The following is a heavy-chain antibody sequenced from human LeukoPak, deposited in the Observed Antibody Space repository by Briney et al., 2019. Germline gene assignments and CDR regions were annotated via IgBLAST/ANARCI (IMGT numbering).Heavy chain of an antibody. CDR2: ITPFNGNT. Sequence: ASVKVSCKASGYTFTYRYLHWVRQAPGQALEWMGWITPFNGNTNYAQKFQDRVTITRDRSMSTAYMELSSLRSEDTAVYYCARAVVRGVKAGHGYWGQGTLVTVSS. D-gene: IGHD3-10*02. CDR3: ARAVVRGVKAGHGY. V-gene: IGHV1-45*02. J-gene: IGHJ4*02. CDR1: GYTFTYRY.